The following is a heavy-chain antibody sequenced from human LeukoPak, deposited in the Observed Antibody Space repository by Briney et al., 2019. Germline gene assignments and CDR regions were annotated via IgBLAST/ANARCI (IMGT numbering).Heavy chain of an antibody. D-gene: IGHD3-10*01. CDR1: GYTLTELS. CDR3: ATPRHLWFGELSSFDY. Sequence: ASVTVSCKVSGYTLTELSMHWVRQAPGKGLEWMGGFDPEDGETIYAQKFQGRVTMTEDTSTDTAYMELSSLRSEDTAVYYCATPRHLWFGELSSFDYWGQGTLVTVSS. V-gene: IGHV1-24*01. CDR2: FDPEDGET. J-gene: IGHJ4*02.